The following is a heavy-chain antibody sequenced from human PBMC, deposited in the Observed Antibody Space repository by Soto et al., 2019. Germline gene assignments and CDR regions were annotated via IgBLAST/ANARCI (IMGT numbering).Heavy chain of an antibody. J-gene: IGHJ4*02. D-gene: IGHD3-22*01. CDR1: GGTFSSYA. CDR3: ARGAFYDSSGYQDPNFDY. CDR2: IIPIFGTA. V-gene: IGHV1-69*13. Sequence: ASVKVSCKASGGTFSSYAISWVRQAPGQGLEWMGGIIPIFGTANYAQKFQGRVTITADESTSTAYMELSSLRSEDTAVYYCARGAFYDSSGYQDPNFDYWGQGTLVTVSS.